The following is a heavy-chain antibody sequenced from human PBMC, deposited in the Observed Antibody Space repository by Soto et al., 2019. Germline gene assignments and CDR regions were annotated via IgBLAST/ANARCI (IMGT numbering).Heavy chain of an antibody. CDR1: GGSISSYY. J-gene: IGHJ6*02. D-gene: IGHD3-9*01. V-gene: IGHV4-59*01. Sequence: QVQLQESGPGLVKPSETLSLTCTVSGGSISSYYWSWIRQPPGKGLEWIGYIYYSGSTNYNPSLKSRVTISVDTSKNQFSLKLSSVTAADTAVYYCARALPYYDILTGYIPNYYGMDVWGQGTTVTVSS. CDR2: IYYSGST. CDR3: ARALPYYDILTGYIPNYYGMDV.